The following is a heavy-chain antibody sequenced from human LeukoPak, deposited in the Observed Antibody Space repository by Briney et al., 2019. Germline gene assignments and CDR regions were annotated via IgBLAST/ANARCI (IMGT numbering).Heavy chain of an antibody. CDR2: INAGNGNT. CDR3: ARDTEYQLLPDY. Sequence: GASVKVSCKASGYTFTSYAMHWVRQAPGQRLEWMGWINAGNGNTKYSQEFQGRVTITRDTSASTVYMELSSLRSEDTAVYYCARDTEYQLLPDYWGQGTLVTVSS. J-gene: IGHJ4*02. CDR1: GYTFTSYA. V-gene: IGHV1-3*03. D-gene: IGHD2-2*01.